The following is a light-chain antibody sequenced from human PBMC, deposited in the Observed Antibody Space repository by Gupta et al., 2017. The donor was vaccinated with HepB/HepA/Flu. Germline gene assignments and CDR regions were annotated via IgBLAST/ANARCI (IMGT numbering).Light chain of an antibody. V-gene: IGLV2-14*03. CDR1: SSDFGDCKY. CDR3: SSVTNTSNLVV. Sequence: SALSPPASASASPGLSITISCTGTSSDFGDCKYVYWYQQHPGKAPKLLISDVNNRPSGIADRFSGSKSGNTASLTISGLQAEDEADYYCSSVTNTSNLVVFGGGTKLTVL. CDR2: DVN. J-gene: IGLJ2*01.